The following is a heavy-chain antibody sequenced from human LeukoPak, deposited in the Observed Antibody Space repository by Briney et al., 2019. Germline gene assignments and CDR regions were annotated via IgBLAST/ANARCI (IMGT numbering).Heavy chain of an antibody. Sequence: GASVEVSCKASGYTFTGYYMHWVRQAPGQGLEWMGWINPNSGGTNYAQKFQGRVTMTRDTSISTAYMELSRLRSDDTAVYYCARAIAVADMNWFDPWGQGTLVTVSS. CDR3: ARAIAVADMNWFDP. J-gene: IGHJ5*02. CDR1: GYTFTGYY. D-gene: IGHD6-19*01. CDR2: INPNSGGT. V-gene: IGHV1-2*02.